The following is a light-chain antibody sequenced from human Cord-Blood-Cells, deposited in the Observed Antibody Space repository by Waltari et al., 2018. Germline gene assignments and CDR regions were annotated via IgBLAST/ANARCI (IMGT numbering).Light chain of an antibody. V-gene: IGKV1-8*01. Sequence: AIRMTQSPSSFSASTGDSVTITCRASQGISSYLAWYQQKPGKAPKLLIYAASTLQSGVPSRFSGSGSGTDFTLTISCLQSEDFATYYCRQYYSYPRTFGQGTKVEIK. CDR3: RQYYSYPRT. CDR1: QGISSY. CDR2: AAS. J-gene: IGKJ1*01.